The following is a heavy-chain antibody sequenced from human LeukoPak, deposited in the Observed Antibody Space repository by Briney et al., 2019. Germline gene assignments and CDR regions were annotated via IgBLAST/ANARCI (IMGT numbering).Heavy chain of an antibody. Sequence: ASVKVSCKASGYTFTGYYMHWLRQAPGQGLEWMGRINPNSGSTNYAQKFQGRVTMTRDTSISTAYMELSRLRSDDTAVYYCASHTITIFGVVWGQGTLVTVSS. CDR3: ASHTITIFGVV. CDR1: GYTFTGYY. V-gene: IGHV1-2*06. CDR2: INPNSGST. J-gene: IGHJ4*02. D-gene: IGHD3-3*01.